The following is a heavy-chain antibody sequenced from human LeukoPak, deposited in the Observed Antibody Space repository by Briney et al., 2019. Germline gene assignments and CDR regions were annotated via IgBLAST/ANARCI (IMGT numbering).Heavy chain of an antibody. D-gene: IGHD6-19*01. V-gene: IGHV4-4*07. Sequence: SETLSLTCTVFGGSISSYYWSWIRQPAGKGLEWIGRIYTSGSTNYNPSLKSRVTMSVDTSKNQFSLKLSSVTAADTAVYYCASSSSGWYADYFDYWGQGTLVTVSS. J-gene: IGHJ4*02. CDR3: ASSSSGWYADYFDY. CDR2: IYTSGST. CDR1: GGSISSYY.